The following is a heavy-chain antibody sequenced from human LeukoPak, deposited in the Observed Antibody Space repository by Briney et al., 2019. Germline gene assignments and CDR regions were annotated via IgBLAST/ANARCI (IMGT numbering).Heavy chain of an antibody. CDR1: GYSISRGYY. J-gene: IGHJ4*02. D-gene: IGHD1-20*01. Sequence: SETLSLTCGVSGYSISRGYYWAWIRQPPGKGLDWIGTIYHIGSTYSNHSLESRVTISVDTSKNEFSLNLNSVTAADTAVYYCARAGWIITSGIDYWGQGALVTVSS. CDR3: ARAGWIITSGIDY. V-gene: IGHV4-38-2*01. CDR2: IYHIGST.